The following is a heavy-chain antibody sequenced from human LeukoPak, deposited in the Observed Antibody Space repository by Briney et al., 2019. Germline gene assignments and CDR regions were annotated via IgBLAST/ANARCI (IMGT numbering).Heavy chain of an antibody. Sequence: SETLSLTCAVYGGSFSGYYWSWIRQPPGKGLEWIGEINHSGSTSYNPSLKSRVTISADTSKNQFSLRLSSVTAADTALYFCARRAGLHSLDHWGQGTLVTVSS. V-gene: IGHV4-34*01. J-gene: IGHJ4*02. CDR2: INHSGST. D-gene: IGHD5/OR15-5a*01. CDR1: GGSFSGYY. CDR3: ARRAGLHSLDH.